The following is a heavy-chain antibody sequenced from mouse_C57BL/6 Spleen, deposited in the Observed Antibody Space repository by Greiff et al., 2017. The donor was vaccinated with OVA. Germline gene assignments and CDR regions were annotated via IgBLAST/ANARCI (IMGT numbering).Heavy chain of an antibody. D-gene: IGHD1-1*01. J-gene: IGHJ2*01. V-gene: IGHV1-59*01. CDR3: ARSGTTVVPYYFDY. CDR1: GYTFTSYW. Sequence: QVQLKQPGAELVRPGNSVTLSCKASGYTFTSYWMHWVKQRPGQGLEWIGVIDPSDSYTNYNQKFTGKATLTVDTSSSTAYMQLSSLTSEASAVYYGARSGTTVVPYYFDYWGQGTTLTVSS. CDR2: IDPSDSYT.